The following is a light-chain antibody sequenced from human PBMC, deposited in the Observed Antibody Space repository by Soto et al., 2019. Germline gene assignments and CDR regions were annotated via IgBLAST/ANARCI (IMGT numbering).Light chain of an antibody. V-gene: IGKV1-5*03. CDR1: QSISDR. Sequence: DIRLTQSPSTLSASVGDRVTITCRASQSISDRLAWYQQKSGKAPRLLIYRASSLENEVPSRFSGSGSGTEFTLTISSLQPDDFATYYCQQYNRYSAITFGQGTKLEI. J-gene: IGKJ2*01. CDR2: RAS. CDR3: QQYNRYSAIT.